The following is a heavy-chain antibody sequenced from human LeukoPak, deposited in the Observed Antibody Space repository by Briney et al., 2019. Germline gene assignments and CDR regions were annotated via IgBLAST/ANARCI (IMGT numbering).Heavy chain of an antibody. V-gene: IGHV4-59*01. CDR3: ARGGVWFGEFNFDY. J-gene: IGHJ4*02. Sequence: PSETLSLTCTGSGGSISSYYWSWIRQPPGKGLEWIGYIYYSGSTNYNPSLKSRVTISVDTSKNQFSLKLSSVTAADTAVYYCARGGVWFGEFNFDYWGQGTLVTVSS. CDR1: GGSISSYY. CDR2: IYYSGST. D-gene: IGHD3-10*01.